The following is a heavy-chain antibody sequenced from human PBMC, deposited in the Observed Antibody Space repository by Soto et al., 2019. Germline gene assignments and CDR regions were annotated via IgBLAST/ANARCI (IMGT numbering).Heavy chain of an antibody. J-gene: IGHJ4*02. D-gene: IGHD2-2*01. CDR1: GYSFTSYW. V-gene: IGHV5-51*03. CDR2: IYPGDSDT. Sequence: EVQLVQSGAEVKKPGESLKISCKGSGYSFTSYWIGWVRQMPGKGLEWMGIIYPGDSDTRYSPSFQGQVTISADKSISTASSQWSSLKASDTAMYYCARLGGYCSSTKCYGGGDYWGQGTQVTVSS. CDR3: ARLGGYCSSTKCYGGGDY.